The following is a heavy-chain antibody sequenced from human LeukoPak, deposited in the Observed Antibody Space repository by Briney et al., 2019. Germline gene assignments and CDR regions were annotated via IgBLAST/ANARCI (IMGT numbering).Heavy chain of an antibody. J-gene: IGHJ4*02. Sequence: ASVKVSCKASGYTFTSYGISWVRQAPGQGLEWMGRVIPILGVANYAQKFQGRVTITADKSTSTAYMELSSLRSEDTAVYYCARGGYSSGLYYFDYWGQGTLVTVSS. CDR2: VIPILGVA. CDR3: ARGGYSSGLYYFDY. CDR1: GYTFTSYG. D-gene: IGHD6-19*01. V-gene: IGHV1-69*04.